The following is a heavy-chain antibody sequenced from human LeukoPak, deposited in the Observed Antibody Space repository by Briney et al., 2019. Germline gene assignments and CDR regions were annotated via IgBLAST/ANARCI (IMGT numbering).Heavy chain of an antibody. D-gene: IGHD2-15*01. V-gene: IGHV4-39*07. CDR2: IYYSGSI. Sequence: SETLSLTCTVSGDSISTNTYYWGWIRQPPGTGLEWIGSIYYSGSIFYNPSLKSRVTISIDTSKNQFSLKLASVTAADTAVYYCARVGLGYCSGGSCYSRGYYYYYMDVWGKGTTVTVSS. J-gene: IGHJ6*03. CDR1: GDSISTNTYY. CDR3: ARVGLGYCSGGSCYSRGYYYYYMDV.